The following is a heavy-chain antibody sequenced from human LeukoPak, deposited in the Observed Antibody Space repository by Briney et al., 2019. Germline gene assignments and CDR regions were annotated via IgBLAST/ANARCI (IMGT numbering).Heavy chain of an antibody. CDR1: GFPLGSYA. J-gene: IGHJ4*02. D-gene: IGHD3-22*01. V-gene: IGHV3-23*01. CDR2: VSGTGETT. Sequence: TGGSLRLSCTACGFPLGSYAMSWVRQAPGKGLEWVSTVSGTGETTYYADSVKGRFNISRDNSKNTPYLQMNSLRPDDTAIYYCAKGHPNYYDNSGYDYWGQGTLVTVSS. CDR3: AKGHPNYYDNSGYDY.